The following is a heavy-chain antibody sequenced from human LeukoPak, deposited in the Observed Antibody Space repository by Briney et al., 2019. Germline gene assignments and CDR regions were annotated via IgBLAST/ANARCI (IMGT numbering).Heavy chain of an antibody. D-gene: IGHD2/OR15-2a*01. CDR1: GYTFTGYY. CDR3: ARGGNIHPTWFDP. V-gene: IGHV1-8*02. CDR2: MNPNSGNT. Sequence: ASVKVSCKASGYTFTGYYMHWVRQAPGQGLEWMGWMNPNSGNTGYAQKFQGRVTMTRNTSISTAYMELSSLRSEDTAVYYCARGGNIHPTWFDPWGQGTLVTVSS. J-gene: IGHJ5*02.